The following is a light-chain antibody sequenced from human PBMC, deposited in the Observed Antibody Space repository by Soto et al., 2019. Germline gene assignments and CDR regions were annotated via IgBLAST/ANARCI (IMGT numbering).Light chain of an antibody. J-gene: IGKJ5*01. CDR1: QNINSDY. V-gene: IGKV3-20*01. CDR3: QQYGSSLSIT. Sequence: EIVLTQSPGTLSLSPGERATLSCRASQNINSDYFAWYQQKPGQAPRLLIYGASSRATGIPDRFSGSGSGTDFTLTISRLEPEDFAVYYCQQYGSSLSITFGQGTRLEIK. CDR2: GAS.